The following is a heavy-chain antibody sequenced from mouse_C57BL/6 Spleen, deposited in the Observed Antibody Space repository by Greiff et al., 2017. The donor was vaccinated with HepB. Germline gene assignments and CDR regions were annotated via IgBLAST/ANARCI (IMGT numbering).Heavy chain of an antibody. J-gene: IGHJ3*01. Sequence: QVQLQQPGAELVRPGSSVKLSCKASGYTFTSYWMHWVKQRPIQGLEWIGDIDPSDSETHYNQKFKDKATLTVDKSSSTAYMQLSSLTSEDSAVYYCARGYYGSPAWFAYWGQGTLVTVSA. CDR2: IDPSDSET. V-gene: IGHV1-52*01. D-gene: IGHD1-1*01. CDR3: ARGYYGSPAWFAY. CDR1: GYTFTSYW.